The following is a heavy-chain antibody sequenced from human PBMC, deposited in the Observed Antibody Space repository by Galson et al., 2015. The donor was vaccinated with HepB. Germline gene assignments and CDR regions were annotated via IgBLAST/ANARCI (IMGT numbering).Heavy chain of an antibody. J-gene: IGHJ4*02. Sequence: SLRLSCAASGFTFSSYAMHWVRQAPGKGLEWVAVISYDGSNKYYADSVKGRFTISRDNSKNTLYLQMNSLRAEDTAVYYCARAIGGGSGMYYNESDYWGQGTLVTVSS. CDR1: GFTFSSYA. D-gene: IGHD3-10*01. CDR3: ARAIGGGSGMYYNESDY. CDR2: ISYDGSNK. V-gene: IGHV3-30-3*01.